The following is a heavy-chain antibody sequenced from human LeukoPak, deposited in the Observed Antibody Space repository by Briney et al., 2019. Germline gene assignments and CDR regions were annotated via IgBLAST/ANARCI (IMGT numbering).Heavy chain of an antibody. CDR2: IIPILGIA. CDR3: ASPAYYGSGSYYNEDNWFDP. J-gene: IGHJ5*02. V-gene: IGHV1-69*04. Sequence: SVKVSCKASGGTFSSYAISWVRQAPGQGLEWMGRIIPILGIANYAQKFQGRVTITADKSTSTAYMELSSLRSEDTAVYYCASPAYYGSGSYYNEDNWFDPWGQGTLVTVSS. D-gene: IGHD3-10*01. CDR1: GGTFSSYA.